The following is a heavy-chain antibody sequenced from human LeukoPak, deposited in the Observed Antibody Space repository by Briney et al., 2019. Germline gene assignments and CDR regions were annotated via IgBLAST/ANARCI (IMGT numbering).Heavy chain of an antibody. CDR2: ISSSSSYI. CDR3: ARGQAFGDPPPGNY. D-gene: IGHD1-14*01. J-gene: IGHJ4*02. V-gene: IGHV3-21*01. CDR1: GFTFSSYT. Sequence: PGGSLRLSCAASGFTFSSYTMNWVRQAPGKGLEWVSSISSSSSYIYYADSVKGRFTISRDNAKNSLYLQMNSLRAEDTAVYYCARGQAFGDPPPGNYWGQGTLVTVSS.